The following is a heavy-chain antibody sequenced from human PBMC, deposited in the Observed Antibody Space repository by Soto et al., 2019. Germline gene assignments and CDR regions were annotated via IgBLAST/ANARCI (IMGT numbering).Heavy chain of an antibody. V-gene: IGHV3-23*01. J-gene: IGHJ6*02. D-gene: IGHD2-21*02. CDR1: GFIFSSSA. CDR2: ISGSGGSI. Sequence: PGGSLRLSCPASGFIFSSSAMNWVRQAPGKGLEWVSAISGSGGSIYYADSVKGRFTISRDNSKTTLYLEMDSLRAEDTAVYYCAKGGGDSLRYGMDVWGQGTTVTVSS. CDR3: AKGGGDSLRYGMDV.